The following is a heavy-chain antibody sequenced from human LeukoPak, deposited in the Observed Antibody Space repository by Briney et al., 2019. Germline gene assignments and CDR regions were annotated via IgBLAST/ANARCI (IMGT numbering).Heavy chain of an antibody. J-gene: IGHJ4*02. CDR2: ISSSGSTI. Sequence: LSLTCTVSGGSISSYYWSWIRQPPGKGLEWVSYISSSGSTIYYADSVKGRFTISRDNAKNSLYLQMNSLRAEDTAVYYCAVRFAYWGQGTLVTVSS. V-gene: IGHV3-11*04. CDR3: AVRFAY. D-gene: IGHD3-10*01. CDR1: GGSISSYY.